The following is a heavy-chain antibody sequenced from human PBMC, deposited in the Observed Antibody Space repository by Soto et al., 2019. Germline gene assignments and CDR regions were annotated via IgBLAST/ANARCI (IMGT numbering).Heavy chain of an antibody. CDR2: IIPIFGTA. J-gene: IGHJ3*02. Sequence: QVQLVQSGAEVKKPGSSVKVSCKASGGTFSSYAISWVRQAPGQGLEWMGGIIPIFGTANYAQKFQGRVTITADESTSTAYMELSSLRSEDTAVYYCARDAVAYCGGDRYQPDAFDIWGQGTMVTVSS. V-gene: IGHV1-69*01. D-gene: IGHD2-21*02. CDR1: GGTFSSYA. CDR3: ARDAVAYCGGDRYQPDAFDI.